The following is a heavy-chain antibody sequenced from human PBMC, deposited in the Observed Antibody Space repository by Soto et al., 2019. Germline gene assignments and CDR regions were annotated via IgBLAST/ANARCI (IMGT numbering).Heavy chain of an antibody. D-gene: IGHD5-18*01. J-gene: IGHJ3*02. V-gene: IGHV3-53*01. CDR3: ARDFRLDTAMLHDAFDI. CDR1: GLTVSSNY. Sequence: GGSLRLSCAASGLTVSSNYMSWVRQAPGKGLEWVAIIYSGGNTYYADSVKGRFTISRDNSRNTLYLQMNNLRAEDTAVYYCARDFRLDTAMLHDAFDIWGHGTLVTVSS. CDR2: IYSGGNT.